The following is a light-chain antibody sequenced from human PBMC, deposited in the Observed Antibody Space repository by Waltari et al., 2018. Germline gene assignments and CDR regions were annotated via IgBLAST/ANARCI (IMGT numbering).Light chain of an antibody. CDR1: QSVGKF. CDR2: DAS. CDR3: QHYVRLPVS. J-gene: IGKJ1*01. Sequence: EIVLTQSPGTLSLSPGERATLSCRASQSVGKFLAWYQKKPGQAPRLLIYDASSRATGIPDRFSGSGVGTDFSLTISRLEPEDFAVYYCQHYVRLPVSFGQGTKVGIK. V-gene: IGKV3-20*01.